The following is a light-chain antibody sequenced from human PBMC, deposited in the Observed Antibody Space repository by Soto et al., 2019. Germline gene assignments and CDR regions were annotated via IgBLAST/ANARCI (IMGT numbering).Light chain of an antibody. CDR1: SSNIGGNS. CDR2: DDN. Sequence: SVLTQPPSVSAAPGQKVTISCSGSSSNIGGNSVSWYQQLPGTAPKLLIYDDNKRPSGIPDRFSGSKSGTSATLGITGLQTGDEADYYCGSWDSSLSAYVFGTGTKVTV. J-gene: IGLJ1*01. V-gene: IGLV1-51*01. CDR3: GSWDSSLSAYV.